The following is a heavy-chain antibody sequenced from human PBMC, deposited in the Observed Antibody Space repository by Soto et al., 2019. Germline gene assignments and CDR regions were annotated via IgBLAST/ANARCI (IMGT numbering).Heavy chain of an antibody. J-gene: IGHJ4*02. Sequence: QITVKESGLTLVKPTETLTLTCTFSGFSLSSIGMGVGWIRQPPGKALEWLALIYWDYDKRYSPSLSSRLTSTKDPSKNQVDLTMTNMDPVDTATYYCARLTRGVYDLDRLWEKFDYWGQGTLVTVSS. CDR1: GFSLSSIGMG. CDR3: ARLTRGVYDLDRLWEKFDY. CDR2: IYWDYDK. V-gene: IGHV2-5*02. D-gene: IGHD5-12*01.